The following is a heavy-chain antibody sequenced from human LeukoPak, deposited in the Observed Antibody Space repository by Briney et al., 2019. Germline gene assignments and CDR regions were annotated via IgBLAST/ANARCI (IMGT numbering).Heavy chain of an antibody. J-gene: IGHJ4*02. CDR1: GFTFSNYA. CDR2: ISDSGENT. CDR3: ARAPRRFRGIIITPLYYFDY. Sequence: PGGSLRLSRAASGFTFSNYAMNWVRQAPGKGLEWVSTISDSGENTNYADSVKGRFTVSRDSSKNTLFLQMNSLGAEDTAVYYCARAPRRFRGIIITPLYYFDYWGQGTLVTVSS. V-gene: IGHV3-23*01. D-gene: IGHD3-10*01.